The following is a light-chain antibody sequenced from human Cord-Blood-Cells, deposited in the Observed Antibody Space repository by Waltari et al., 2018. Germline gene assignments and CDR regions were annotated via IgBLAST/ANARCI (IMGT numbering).Light chain of an antibody. Sequence: DLQMTQSPSTLSASLPDRVTITCRASQSISSWLAWYQQKPGKAPKLLIYKASSLESGVPSRFSGSGSGTEFTLTISSLQPDDFATYYCQQYNSYSPWTFGQGTKVEIK. CDR3: QQYNSYSPWT. V-gene: IGKV1-5*03. CDR2: KAS. CDR1: QSISSW. J-gene: IGKJ1*01.